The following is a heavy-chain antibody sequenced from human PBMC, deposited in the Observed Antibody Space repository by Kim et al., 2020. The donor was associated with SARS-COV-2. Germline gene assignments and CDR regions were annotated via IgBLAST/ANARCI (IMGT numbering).Heavy chain of an antibody. CDR3: ARGWVGVVPSPILGLGPHYDYYAMDI. D-gene: IGHD2-2*01. CDR1: VGSFSGYH. V-gene: IGHV4-34*01. J-gene: IGHJ6*02. CDR2: TDHTGVI. Sequence: SETLSLRCAVYVGSFSGYHWSWIRQPPGRGLEWIGETDHTGVITYNPSLSGRAAISVDRSKNQISLQLSSVTAADTAVYFCARGWVGVVPSPILGLGPHYDYYAMDIWGQGTTVTVSS.